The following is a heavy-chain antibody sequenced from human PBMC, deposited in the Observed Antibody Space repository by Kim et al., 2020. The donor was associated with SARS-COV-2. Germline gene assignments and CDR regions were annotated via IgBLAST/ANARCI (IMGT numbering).Heavy chain of an antibody. J-gene: IGHJ5*02. D-gene: IGHD6-13*01. Sequence: TIYYADSVKGRFTISRDNAKNSLYLQMNSLRAEDTAVYYCARVHSSSPGPWGQGTLVTVSS. CDR3: ARVHSSSPGP. V-gene: IGHV3-11*04. CDR2: TI.